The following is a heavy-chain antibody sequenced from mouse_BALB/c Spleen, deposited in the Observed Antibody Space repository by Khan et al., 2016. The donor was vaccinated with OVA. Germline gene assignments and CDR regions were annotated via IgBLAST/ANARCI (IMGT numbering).Heavy chain of an antibody. CDR1: GFTFSSYA. D-gene: IGHD1-1*01. V-gene: IGHV5-9-3*01. CDR3: ARSAGYYGSNDFDC. J-gene: IGHJ2*01. Sequence: EVELVESGGGLVKPGGSLKLSCAASGFTFSSYALSWVRQTPEKRLEWVATISSGGGYTNYAGSVKGRFTISRDKARNTLYLQLSSLTSEDTALYDCARSAGYYGSNDFDCWGQGSTLTVSS. CDR2: ISSGGGYT.